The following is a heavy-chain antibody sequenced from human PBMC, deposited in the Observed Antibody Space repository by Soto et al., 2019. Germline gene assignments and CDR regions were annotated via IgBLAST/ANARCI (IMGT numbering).Heavy chain of an antibody. V-gene: IGHV3-33*01. CDR2: IWYDGSNK. J-gene: IGHJ6*02. D-gene: IGHD6-19*01. CDR1: GFTFSSYG. CDR3: ARDEYSSSGWSFYYYYGMDV. Sequence: GGSLRLSCAASGFTFSSYGMHWVRQAPGKGLEWVAVIWYDGSNKYYADSVKGRFTISRDNSKNTLYLQMNSLRAEDTAVYYCARDEYSSSGWSFYYYYGMDVWGQGTTVTVSS.